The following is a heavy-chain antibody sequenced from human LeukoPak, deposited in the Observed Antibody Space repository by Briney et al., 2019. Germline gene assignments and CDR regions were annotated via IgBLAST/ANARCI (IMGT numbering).Heavy chain of an antibody. V-gene: IGHV3-30*01. CDR3: ARDGRFLEWLFLGVDYYYMDV. Sequence: GGSLRLSCAASGFTFSSYAMHWVRQAPGKGLEWVAVISYDGSNKYYADSVKGRFTISRDNSKNTLYLQMNSLRAEDTAVYYCARDGRFLEWLFLGVDYYYMDVRGKGTTVTVSS. J-gene: IGHJ6*03. CDR1: GFTFSSYA. CDR2: ISYDGSNK. D-gene: IGHD3-3*01.